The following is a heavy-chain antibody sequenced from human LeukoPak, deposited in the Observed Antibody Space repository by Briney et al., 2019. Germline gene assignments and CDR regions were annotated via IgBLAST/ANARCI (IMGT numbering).Heavy chain of an antibody. CDR1: GFTFSSYS. CDR2: ISSSSSYI. J-gene: IGHJ5*02. Sequence: GGSLRLSCAASGFTFSSYSMNWVRQAPGKGLEWVSSISSSSSYIYYADSVKGRFTISRDNAKNSLYLQMNSLRAEDTAVYYCARAVYSSGWYPWFDPWGQGTLVTVSS. CDR3: ARAVYSSGWYPWFDP. D-gene: IGHD6-19*01. V-gene: IGHV3-21*01.